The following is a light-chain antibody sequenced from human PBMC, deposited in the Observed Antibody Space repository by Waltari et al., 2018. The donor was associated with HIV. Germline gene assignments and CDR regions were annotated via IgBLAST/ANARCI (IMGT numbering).Light chain of an antibody. V-gene: IGLV1-40*01. CDR3: QSYDSSLSGVV. CDR2: GNH. J-gene: IGLJ3*02. CDR1: SSNIGAGYD. Sequence: QSVLTQPPSVSGAPGQRVTTSCTGNSSNIGAGYDVHWYQQLPGTAPKLLIYGNHNRPAGVPDRFSGSKSGTSASLAITGLQAEDEADYYCQSYDSSLSGVVFGGGTKLTVL.